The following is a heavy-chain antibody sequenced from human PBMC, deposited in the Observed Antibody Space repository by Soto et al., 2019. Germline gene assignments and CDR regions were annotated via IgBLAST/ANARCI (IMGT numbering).Heavy chain of an antibody. CDR2: ISAYNGNT. J-gene: IGHJ2*01. Sequence: QVQLVQSGAEVKKPGASVKVSCKASGYTFTSYGISWVRQAPGQGLEWMGWISAYNGNTNYAQKLQGRVTMTTDTSTSTAYMELRSLRPDDTAVYYCARNFDYVAVGPYWYFDLWGRGTLVTVSS. V-gene: IGHV1-18*01. CDR3: ARNFDYVAVGPYWYFDL. CDR1: GYTFTSYG. D-gene: IGHD3-9*01.